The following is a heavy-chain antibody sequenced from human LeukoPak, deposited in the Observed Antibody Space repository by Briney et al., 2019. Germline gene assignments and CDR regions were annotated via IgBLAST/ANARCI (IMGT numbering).Heavy chain of an antibody. Sequence: GGSLRLSCAASGFTVSSNYMSWVRQAPGKGLEWVSVIYSGGSTYYADSVEGRFTISRHNSKNTLYLQMNSLRAEDTAVYYCARDNGWYEGVDLKGYYYGMDVWGQGTTVTVSS. V-gene: IGHV3-53*04. J-gene: IGHJ6*02. CDR2: IYSGGST. D-gene: IGHD6-19*01. CDR3: ARDNGWYEGVDLKGYYYGMDV. CDR1: GFTVSSNY.